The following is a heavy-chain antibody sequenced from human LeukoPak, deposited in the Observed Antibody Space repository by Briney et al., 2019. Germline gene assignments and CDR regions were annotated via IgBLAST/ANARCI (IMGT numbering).Heavy chain of an antibody. Sequence: ASVKVSCKAFGGSFSSEAISWVRQAPGQGLEWMGGIIPIFGTANYAQKFQGRVTITTDESTSTAYTEVSSLRSEDTAVYYCARDMGAPSSGWFIDYWGQGTLVTVSS. CDR3: ARDMGAPSSGWFIDY. CDR1: GGSFSSEA. V-gene: IGHV1-69*05. CDR2: IIPIFGTA. D-gene: IGHD6-19*01. J-gene: IGHJ4*02.